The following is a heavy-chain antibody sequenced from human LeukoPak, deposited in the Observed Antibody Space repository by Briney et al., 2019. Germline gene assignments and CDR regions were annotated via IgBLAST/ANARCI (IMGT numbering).Heavy chain of an antibody. V-gene: IGHV3-23*01. J-gene: IGHJ6*02. CDR1: GFTFSTSA. CDR2: ISGSGAST. Sequence: GGSLRLSCAASGFTFSTSAMSWVRRAPGKGLEWVSAISGSGASTYYADSVKGRFTISRDNSRNTLYLQMHSLRAEDTAVYYCARVLIVPAALTEYYYGMDVWGQGTTVTVSS. CDR3: ARVLIVPAALTEYYYGMDV. D-gene: IGHD2-2*01.